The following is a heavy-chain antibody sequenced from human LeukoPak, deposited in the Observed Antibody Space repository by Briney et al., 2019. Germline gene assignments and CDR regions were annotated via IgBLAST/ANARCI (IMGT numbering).Heavy chain of an antibody. D-gene: IGHD4-11*01. CDR3: ARSNQADDY. V-gene: IGHV3-74*01. CDR2: INTGGRST. Sequence: PGGSLRLSCAASGFTFSNYWMHWVRHVPGKGLVWVSRINTGGRSTTYADSVKGRFTISRDNAKNTLYLQMNSLRAEDTAVYYCARSNQADDYWGQGTLVTVSS. J-gene: IGHJ4*02. CDR1: GFTFSNYW.